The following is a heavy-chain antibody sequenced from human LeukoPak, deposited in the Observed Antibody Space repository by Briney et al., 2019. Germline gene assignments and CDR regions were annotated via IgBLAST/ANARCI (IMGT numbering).Heavy chain of an antibody. Sequence: GGSLRLSCAASGFTFTSYAMSWVRQAPGKGLGWVAVISYDGSNKYYADSVKGRFTISRDNSRNTLYLQMNSLRAEDTAVYYCARDSESFFIGGGTFDYWGQGTLVTVSS. D-gene: IGHD3-10*01. CDR3: ARDSESFFIGGGTFDY. J-gene: IGHJ4*02. V-gene: IGHV3-30-3*01. CDR1: GFTFTSYA. CDR2: ISYDGSNK.